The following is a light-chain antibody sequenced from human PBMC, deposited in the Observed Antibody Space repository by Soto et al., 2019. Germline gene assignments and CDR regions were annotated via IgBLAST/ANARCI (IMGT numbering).Light chain of an antibody. J-gene: IGLJ1*01. CDR1: SSDVGGYYF. V-gene: IGLV2-11*01. CDR3: CSYAGSFNYV. CDR2: DVT. Sequence: QSVLTQPRSVSGSPGQSVTISCTGTSSDVGGYYFVSWYQQHPGKAPKRMIYDVTNRPSGVPDRFSGSKSGNTASLTISGLQAEDEADYYCCSYAGSFNYVFGTGTKVTVL.